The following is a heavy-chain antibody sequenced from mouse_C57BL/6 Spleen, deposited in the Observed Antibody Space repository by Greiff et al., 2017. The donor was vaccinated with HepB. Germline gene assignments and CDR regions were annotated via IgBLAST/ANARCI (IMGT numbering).Heavy chain of an antibody. Sequence: VQLQQSGPELVKPGDSVKISCKASGYSFTGYFMNWVMQSHGKSLEWIGRINPYNGDTCYNQKFKGKATLTVDKSSSTANMELRSLTSEDSAVYCCAIALYYGSSYVIASDYFDCWGQGTTLTVAS. CDR2: INPYNGDT. J-gene: IGHJ2*01. CDR3: AIALYYGSSYVIASDYFDC. D-gene: IGHD1-1*01. CDR1: GYSFTGYF. V-gene: IGHV1-20*01.